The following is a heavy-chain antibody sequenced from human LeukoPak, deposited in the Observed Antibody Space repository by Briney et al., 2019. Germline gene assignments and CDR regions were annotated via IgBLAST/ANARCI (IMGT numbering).Heavy chain of an antibody. Sequence: GGSLRLSCVTSGFSFSTYDMSWVRQAPGKGLEWVSGITANTRGSITYYADSVKGRFTISRDSSKDTLYLQINSLRAEDTAVYFCARGGYFSFDYWGQGTLVTVSS. V-gene: IGHV3-23*01. J-gene: IGHJ4*02. D-gene: IGHD2/OR15-2a*01. CDR2: ITANTRGSIT. CDR3: ARGGYFSFDY. CDR1: GFSFSTYD.